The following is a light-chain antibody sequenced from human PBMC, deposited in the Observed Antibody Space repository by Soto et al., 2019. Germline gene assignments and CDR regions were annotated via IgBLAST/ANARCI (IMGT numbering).Light chain of an antibody. CDR2: DAS. CDR3: QQYETFSGT. CDR1: QSVSGW. J-gene: IGKJ1*01. Sequence: IQFTQSPSSLSSSVLETFTVTCRASQSVSGWLAWYQQKPGEAPKLLIYDASALPRGVPSRFSGSGSGTKFTLTIASLQPEDFATYYCQQYETFSGTFGPGTKVDIK. V-gene: IGKV1-5*01.